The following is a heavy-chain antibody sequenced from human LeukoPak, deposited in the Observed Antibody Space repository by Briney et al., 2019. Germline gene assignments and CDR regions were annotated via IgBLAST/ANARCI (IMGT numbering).Heavy chain of an antibody. CDR3: ARRRLTGDAFDI. Sequence: ASVKVSCEASGYTFTGYYVHWVRQAPGQGLEWMGWVNPNNGGTNYAQKFQGWVTMTRDTSISTAYMELSRLRSDDTAVYYCARRRLTGDAFDIWGQGTMVTVSS. D-gene: IGHD1-20*01. J-gene: IGHJ3*02. CDR2: VNPNNGGT. V-gene: IGHV1-2*04. CDR1: GYTFTGYY.